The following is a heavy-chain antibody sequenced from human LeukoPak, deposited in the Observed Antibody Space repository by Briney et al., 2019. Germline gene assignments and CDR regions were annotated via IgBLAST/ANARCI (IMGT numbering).Heavy chain of an antibody. D-gene: IGHD3-22*01. V-gene: IGHV3-48*04. CDR1: GFTFSSYS. CDR2: ISGGSTTI. J-gene: IGHJ4*02. CDR3: ARDPAYFDSSGYFDY. Sequence: GGSLRLSCAASGFTFSSYSMNWVRQAPGKGLEWVSYISGGSTTIYYADSVKGRFTISRDDAKSSLYLQMNSLRAEDTAVYYCARDPAYFDSSGYFDYWGQGTLVTVSS.